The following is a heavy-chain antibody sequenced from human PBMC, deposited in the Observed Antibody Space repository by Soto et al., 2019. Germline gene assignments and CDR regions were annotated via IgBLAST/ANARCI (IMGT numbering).Heavy chain of an antibody. CDR1: GDSVSSNSAV. CDR3: VRARQLVGGTLDFFEY. J-gene: IGHJ4*02. Sequence: SQTLSLTCAISGDSVSSNSAVWNWIRQSPSRGLEWLGRAYYRSKWYIDYAESVRSRITINPDTSKNQLSLELNSVTPEDTAVYYCVRARQLVGGTLDFFEYWGQGTLVTVSS. CDR2: AYYRSKWYI. D-gene: IGHD6-19*01. V-gene: IGHV6-1*01.